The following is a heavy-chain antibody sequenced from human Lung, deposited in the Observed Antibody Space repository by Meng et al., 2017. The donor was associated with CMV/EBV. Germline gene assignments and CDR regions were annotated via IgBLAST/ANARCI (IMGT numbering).Heavy chain of an antibody. CDR3: ARADYYNLMDV. J-gene: IGHJ6*02. V-gene: IGHV4-30-4*08. CDR1: GASIDSDNYY. Sequence: SLXCTVYGASIDSDNYYCSWIRQPPGKGLEWIGYIYYSGSSFYNPSIKSRVTISLNMSKNPFALYLSSVTAADTAVYYCARADYYNLMDVWGQGPTVTVSS. CDR2: IYYSGSS.